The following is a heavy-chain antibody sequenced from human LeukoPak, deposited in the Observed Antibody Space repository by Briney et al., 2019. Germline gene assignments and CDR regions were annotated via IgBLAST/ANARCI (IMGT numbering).Heavy chain of an antibody. Sequence: GGSLRLSCAASGFTFSSYSMNWVRQAPGEGLGWVSSISSSSSYIYYADSVKGRFTISRDNANNSLYLQMNRLRAEDTAVYYCAREVVSSSSGFDYWGQGTLVTVSS. CDR3: AREVVSSSSGFDY. CDR1: GFTFSSYS. CDR2: ISSSSSYI. D-gene: IGHD6-6*01. V-gene: IGHV3-21*01. J-gene: IGHJ4*02.